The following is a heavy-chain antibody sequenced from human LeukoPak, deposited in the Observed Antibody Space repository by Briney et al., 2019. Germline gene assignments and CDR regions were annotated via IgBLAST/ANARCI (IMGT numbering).Heavy chain of an antibody. D-gene: IGHD3-22*01. CDR1: GGSISSHY. Sequence: SETLSLTCTVSGGSISSHYWSWIRQPAGKGLEWIGRIYTSGSTNYNPSLKGRVTMSVDTSKNQFSLKLSSVTAADTAVYYCARIYYYDSSAFFSFDPWGQGTLVTVSS. J-gene: IGHJ5*02. CDR2: IYTSGST. V-gene: IGHV4-4*07. CDR3: ARIYYYDSSAFFSFDP.